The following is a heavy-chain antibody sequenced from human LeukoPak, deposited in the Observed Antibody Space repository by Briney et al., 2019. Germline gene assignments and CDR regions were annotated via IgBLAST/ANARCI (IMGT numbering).Heavy chain of an antibody. CDR2: IYYSGST. V-gene: IGHV4-39*07. Sequence: SETLSLICTVSGGSISSSSYYWGWIRQPPGKGLEWIGSIYYSGSTNYNPSLKSRVTISVDTSKNQFSLKLSSVTAADTAVYYCARDKEGYSDAFDIWGQGTMVTVSS. CDR3: ARDKEGYSDAFDI. CDR1: GGSISSSSYY. J-gene: IGHJ3*02. D-gene: IGHD5-18*01.